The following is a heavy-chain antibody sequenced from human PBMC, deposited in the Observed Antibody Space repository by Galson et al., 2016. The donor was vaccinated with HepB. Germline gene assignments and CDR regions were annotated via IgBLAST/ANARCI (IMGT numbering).Heavy chain of an antibody. CDR1: QFTFSIYR. CDR3: ARDQNYYDTNEYDY. J-gene: IGHJ4*02. CDR2: ISSSSSSV. Sequence: SLRLSCAASQFTFSIYRMNWVRQAPGKGLEWVSSISSSSSSVHYADSVKGRFTISRDDAKNSLYLQMNSLRAEDTAVYYCARDQNYYDTNEYDYWGQGTLVTVSS. D-gene: IGHD3-22*01. V-gene: IGHV3-21*01.